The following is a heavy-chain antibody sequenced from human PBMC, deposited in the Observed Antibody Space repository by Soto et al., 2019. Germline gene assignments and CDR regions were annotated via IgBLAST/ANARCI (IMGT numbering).Heavy chain of an antibody. Sequence: GKVLEWVSGITGSGAGTYYADSVKGRFTISSDNSKNMLYLQMNSLRADDTAVYYFFFQAQHGIRDTVPVSAFLLNRSSDL. V-gene: IGHV3-23*01. CDR3: FFQAQHGIRDTVPVSAFLLNRSSDL. J-gene: IGHJ2*01. CDR2: ITGSGAGT. D-gene: IGHD1-1*01.